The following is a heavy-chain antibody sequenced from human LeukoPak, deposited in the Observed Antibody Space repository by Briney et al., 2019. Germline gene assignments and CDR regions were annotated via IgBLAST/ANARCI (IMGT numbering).Heavy chain of an antibody. Sequence: GRSLRLSCAASGFTFSCYGMHWVRQAPGKGLEWVAVISYDGSNKYYADSVKGRFTISRDNSKNTLYLQMNSLRAEDTAVYYCAKGSPFDYWGQGTLVTVSS. CDR2: ISYDGSNK. CDR3: AKGSPFDY. J-gene: IGHJ4*02. V-gene: IGHV3-30*18. CDR1: GFTFSCYG. D-gene: IGHD1-26*01.